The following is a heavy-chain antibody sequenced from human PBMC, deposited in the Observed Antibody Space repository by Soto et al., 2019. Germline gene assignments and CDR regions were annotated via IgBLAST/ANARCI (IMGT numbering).Heavy chain of an antibody. V-gene: IGHV4-59*01. Sequence: SETLSLTCTVSGGSISSNYWTWLRQPPGKGLEWIGYVYNSGSTTYNPSLKSRVTISEDTSTSQFSLTVNSMTAADTAVYYCDRYRREAVAGYTLDNWGQGILVTVSS. D-gene: IGHD6-13*01. J-gene: IGHJ4*02. CDR1: GGSISSNY. CDR3: DRYRREAVAGYTLDN. CDR2: VYNSGST.